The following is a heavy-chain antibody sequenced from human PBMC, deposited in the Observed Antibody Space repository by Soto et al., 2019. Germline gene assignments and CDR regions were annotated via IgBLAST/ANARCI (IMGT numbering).Heavy chain of an antibody. CDR2: ISYDGSNK. D-gene: IGHD6-13*01. CDR1: GFTFSSYA. J-gene: IGHJ4*02. Sequence: PGGSLRLSCAASGFTFSSYAMHWVRQAPGKGLEWVAVISYDGSNKYYADSVKGRFTISRDNSKNTLYLQMNSLRAEDTAVYYCARSRVAAAATSFEYWGQGTLVTVSS. V-gene: IGHV3-30-3*01. CDR3: ARSRVAAAATSFEY.